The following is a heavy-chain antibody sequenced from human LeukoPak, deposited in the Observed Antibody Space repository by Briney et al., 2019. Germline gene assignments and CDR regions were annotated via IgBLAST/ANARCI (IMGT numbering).Heavy chain of an antibody. V-gene: IGHV3-21*01. CDR1: GFTYSSYS. Sequence: GGSLRLSCAASGFTYSSYSMNWVRQAPGKGLEWVSSISSSSSYIYYADSVKGRFTISRDNAKNSLYLQMNSLRAEDTAVYYCARVAGSDAFDIWGQGTMVTVSS. D-gene: IGHD3-10*01. CDR2: ISSSSSYI. CDR3: ARVAGSDAFDI. J-gene: IGHJ3*02.